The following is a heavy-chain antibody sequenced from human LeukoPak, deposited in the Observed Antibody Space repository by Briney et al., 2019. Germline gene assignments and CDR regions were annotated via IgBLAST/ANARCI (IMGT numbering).Heavy chain of an antibody. CDR1: GFTFSTYA. V-gene: IGHV3-30*04. CDR3: AREPSEYFDF. CDR2: ISYDGRQN. Sequence: GGSLRLSCAASGFTFSTYAMNWVRQAPGKGLEWVAVISYDGRQNYYADSVKGRFTISRDNAKNTLYLQMNSLRAEDTAVYYCAREPSEYFDFWGQGTLVTVSS. D-gene: IGHD6-19*01. J-gene: IGHJ4*02.